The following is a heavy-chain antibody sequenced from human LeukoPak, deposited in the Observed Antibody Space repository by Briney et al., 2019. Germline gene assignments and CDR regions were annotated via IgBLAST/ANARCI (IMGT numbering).Heavy chain of an antibody. V-gene: IGHV3-23*01. CDR3: ATISGYSSGWPVDY. CDR2: ISGSGGST. D-gene: IGHD6-25*01. J-gene: IGHJ4*02. Sequence: SGGSLRLSCAASGFTFSSYAMSWVRQAPGKGLEWVSAISGSGGSTYYADSVKGRFTISRDNSKNTLYLQMNSLRAEDTAVYYCATISGYSSGWPVDYWGQGTLVTVSS. CDR1: GFTFSSYA.